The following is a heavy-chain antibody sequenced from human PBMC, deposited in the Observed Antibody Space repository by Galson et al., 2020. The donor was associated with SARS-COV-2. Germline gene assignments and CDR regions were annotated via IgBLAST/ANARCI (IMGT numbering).Heavy chain of an antibody. Sequence: ASETLSLTCTVSGGSVSSGSYYWSWIRQPPGKGLEWIGYIYYTGSTNYNPSLKSRVSISVDTSRNQFSLRLSSVTAADTAVYFCARGFVVYGTETIGHYYFDYWGQGILVTVSS. J-gene: IGHJ4*02. D-gene: IGHD2-15*01. CDR1: GGSVSSGSYY. CDR3: ARGFVVYGTETIGHYYFDY. CDR2: IYYTGST. V-gene: IGHV4-61*01.